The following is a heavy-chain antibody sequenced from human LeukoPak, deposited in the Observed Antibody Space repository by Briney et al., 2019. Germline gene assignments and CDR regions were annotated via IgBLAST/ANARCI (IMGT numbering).Heavy chain of an antibody. CDR3: AKGRRTGGKTEFDY. D-gene: IGHD1-1*01. CDR2: ISGSGGST. Sequence: GGPLRLSCAASGFTFSSYAMSWVRQAPGKGLEWVSAISGSGGSTYYADPVKGRFTISRDNSKNTLYLQMNSLRAEDTAVYYCAKGRRTGGKTEFDYWGQGTLVTVSS. J-gene: IGHJ4*02. V-gene: IGHV3-23*01. CDR1: GFTFSSYA.